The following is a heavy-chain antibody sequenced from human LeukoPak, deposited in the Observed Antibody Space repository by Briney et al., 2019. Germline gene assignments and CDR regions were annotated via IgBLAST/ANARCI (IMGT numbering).Heavy chain of an antibody. D-gene: IGHD1-26*01. J-gene: IGHJ4*02. V-gene: IGHV1-69*06. CDR2: IIPIFGTA. Sequence: GASVKVSCKASGGTFSSYAISWVRQAPGQGLEWMGGIIPIFGTANYAQKFQGRVTITADKSTSTAYMELSSLRSEDTAVYYCASGFSGSYHGNFDYWGQGTLVTVSS. CDR1: GGTFSSYA. CDR3: ASGFSGSYHGNFDY.